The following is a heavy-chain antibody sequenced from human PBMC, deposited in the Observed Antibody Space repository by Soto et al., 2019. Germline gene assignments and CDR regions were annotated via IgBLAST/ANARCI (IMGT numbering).Heavy chain of an antibody. CDR3: AKDRFLYDSSGPFDY. J-gene: IGHJ4*02. CDR1: GFTFSSYG. CDR2: ISYDGSNK. D-gene: IGHD3-22*01. V-gene: IGHV3-30*18. Sequence: GGSLRLSCAASGFTFSSYGMHWVRQAPGKGLEWVAVISYDGSNKYYADSVKGRFTISRDNSKNTLYLQMNSLRAEDTAVYYCAKDRFLYDSSGPFDYWGQGTLVTVSS.